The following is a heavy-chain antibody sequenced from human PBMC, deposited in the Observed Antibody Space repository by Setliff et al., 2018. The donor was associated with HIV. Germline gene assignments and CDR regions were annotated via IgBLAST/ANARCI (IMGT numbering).Heavy chain of an antibody. V-gene: IGHV4-31*03. Sequence: PSETLSLTCTVSGGSISSGGYYWNWIRQHPGKGLEWIGYIYYSGNTYYNPSLKSRITISLDTSKNQFSLKLSSVTAADTAVYYCARGDYFYYYMDVWGIGTTVTVSS. CDR3: ARGDYFYYYMDV. CDR1: GGSISSGGYY. CDR2: IYYSGNT. J-gene: IGHJ6*03.